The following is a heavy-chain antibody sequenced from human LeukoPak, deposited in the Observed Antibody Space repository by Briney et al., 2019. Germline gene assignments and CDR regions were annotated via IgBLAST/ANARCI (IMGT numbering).Heavy chain of an antibody. V-gene: IGHV1-2*02. CDR1: GYTFIGYY. D-gene: IGHD2-15*01. J-gene: IGHJ5*02. CDR2: IRLNSGGT. Sequence: APVKFFWKASGYTFIGYYVYCVRQAPGQGLEWMGWIRLNSGGTNYAQQFEGRVTMTRDTSISSAYMELSSLRSDDTAVYYWARDQRYCSGGSCYPDWFDPWGEGTLVTVSS. CDR3: ARDQRYCSGGSCYPDWFDP.